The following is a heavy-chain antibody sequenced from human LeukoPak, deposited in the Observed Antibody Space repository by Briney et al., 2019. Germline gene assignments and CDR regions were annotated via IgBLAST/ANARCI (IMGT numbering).Heavy chain of an antibody. CDR1: GYIFANYW. J-gene: IGHJ4*02. V-gene: IGHV5-51*01. Sequence: GESLKISCKGSGYIFANYWIGWVRQMPGKGLECLGVVYPGDSDTRYSPSFQGQVTISADKSITTAYLQWSSLKASDTATYYCXXXXXXXXXVTGYFDLWGQGTLVTVSS. D-gene: IGHD3-9*01. CDR2: VYPGDSDT. CDR3: XXXXXXXXXVTGYFDL.